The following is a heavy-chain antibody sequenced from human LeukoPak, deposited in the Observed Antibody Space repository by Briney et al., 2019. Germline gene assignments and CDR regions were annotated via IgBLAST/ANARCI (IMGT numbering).Heavy chain of an antibody. J-gene: IGHJ5*02. V-gene: IGHV3-30*04. Sequence: GGSLRLSCAASGFTFSSYAMHSVRQAPGKGLEWVAVISYDGGDKYYADSVKGRFTISRDNSKNTLYLQMNSLRAEDTAVYCCARNLSAAPSRDWFDPWGQGTLVTVSS. D-gene: IGHD6-13*01. CDR3: ARNLSAAPSRDWFDP. CDR2: ISYDGGDK. CDR1: GFTFSSYA.